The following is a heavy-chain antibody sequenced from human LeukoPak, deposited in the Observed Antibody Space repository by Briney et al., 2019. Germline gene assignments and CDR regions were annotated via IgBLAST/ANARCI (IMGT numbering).Heavy chain of an antibody. CDR1: GGSISSSNW. Sequence: SGTLSLTCAVSGGSISSSNWWSWVRQPPGKGLEWIGEIYHSGSTNYNRSLKSRVTISVDKSKNQFSLKLSSVTAADTAVYYCARDGPSYGDYVDAFDIWGQGTMVTVSS. CDR3: ARDGPSYGDYVDAFDI. D-gene: IGHD4-17*01. J-gene: IGHJ3*02. CDR2: IYHSGST. V-gene: IGHV4-4*02.